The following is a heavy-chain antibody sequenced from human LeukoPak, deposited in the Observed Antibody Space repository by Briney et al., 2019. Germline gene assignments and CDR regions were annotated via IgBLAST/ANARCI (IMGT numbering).Heavy chain of an antibody. CDR2: INAGNGNT. CDR1: GYTFTSYA. J-gene: IGHJ4*02. CDR3: ARTIESGWYWAY. D-gene: IGHD6-19*01. V-gene: IGHV1-3*01. Sequence: ASVKVSCKASGYTFTSYAMHWVRQAPGQRLEWMGWINAGNGNTKYSQKFQGRVTITRDTSASTAYMELSSLRSEDTAVYYCARTIESGWYWAYWGQGTLVTVSS.